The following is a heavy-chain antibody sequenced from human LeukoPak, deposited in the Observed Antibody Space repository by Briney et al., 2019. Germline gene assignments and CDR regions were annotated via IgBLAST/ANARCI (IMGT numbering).Heavy chain of an antibody. Sequence: GASVKVSCKASGGTFSSYAISWVRQAPGQGLEWMGGIIPIFGTANYAQKFQGRVTITADKSTSTAYMELSSLRSEDTAVYYCARSVEGYCSGDSCYSYYYYMDVWGKGTTVTVSS. J-gene: IGHJ6*03. D-gene: IGHD2-15*01. CDR2: IIPIFGTA. V-gene: IGHV1-69*06. CDR3: ARSVEGYCSGDSCYSYYYYMDV. CDR1: GGTFSSYA.